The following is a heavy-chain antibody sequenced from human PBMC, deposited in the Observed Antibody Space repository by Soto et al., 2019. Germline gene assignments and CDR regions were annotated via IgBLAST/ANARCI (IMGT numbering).Heavy chain of an antibody. D-gene: IGHD3-16*01. CDR1: GYTFTIVG. CDR2: ISAYNGNT. CDR3: ARDLIGLRAFDI. J-gene: IGHJ3*02. V-gene: IGHV1-18*01. Sequence: AGVNVPYKTSGYTFTIVGLSWVRQAPGQGLEWMGWISAYNGNTNYAQNFQGRVTMTTDTSTSTAYMELRSLRSDDTAVYYCARDLIGLRAFDIWGQGTMVTVSS.